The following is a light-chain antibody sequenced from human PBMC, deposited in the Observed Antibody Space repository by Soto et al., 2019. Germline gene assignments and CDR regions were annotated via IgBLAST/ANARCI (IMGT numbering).Light chain of an antibody. Sequence: DIQMTPSPSTLSASVGDRVTITCRASQSISSWLAWYQQKPGKAPKLLINKASSLESGVPSRFSGSGSGTEFTLTISSLQPDDFATYYCQHFNSYPWTFGQGTKGDIK. CDR2: KAS. CDR1: QSISSW. CDR3: QHFNSYPWT. V-gene: IGKV1-5*03. J-gene: IGKJ1*01.